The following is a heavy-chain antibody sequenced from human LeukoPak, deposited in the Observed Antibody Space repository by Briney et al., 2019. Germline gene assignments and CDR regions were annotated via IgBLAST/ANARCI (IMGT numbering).Heavy chain of an antibody. V-gene: IGHV3-23*01. CDR2: ISGHVGST. Sequence: GGSLRLSCAGSGFTFSNSAMSWVRQVPGKGLEWVSSISGHVGSTYYADSVKGRSTITRDDSKNTLYLQVNSLRADDTAVYYCANHRTPDRYNWNHFHYWGQGTLVIVSS. D-gene: IGHD1-1*01. CDR1: GFTFSNSA. J-gene: IGHJ4*02. CDR3: ANHRTPDRYNWNHFHY.